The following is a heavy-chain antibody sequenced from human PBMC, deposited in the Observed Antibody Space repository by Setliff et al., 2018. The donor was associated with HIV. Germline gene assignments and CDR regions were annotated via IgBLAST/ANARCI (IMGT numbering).Heavy chain of an antibody. CDR3: ARGAWYTSGWYSSRYLDV. CDR2: MNPNSGNT. CDR1: GYNFTSSD. J-gene: IGHJ6*03. Sequence: ASVKVSCKASGYNFTSSDIKWGRQATGQGLEWMGWMNPNSGNTGYAQKFQGRVSMTRDTSIRTAYMELSSLRSEDTAVYYCARGAWYTSGWYSSRYLDVWGNGTTVTVSS. V-gene: IGHV1-8*02. D-gene: IGHD6-19*01.